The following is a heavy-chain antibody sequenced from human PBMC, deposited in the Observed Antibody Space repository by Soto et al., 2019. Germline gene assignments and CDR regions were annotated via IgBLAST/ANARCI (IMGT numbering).Heavy chain of an antibody. D-gene: IGHD3-10*01. CDR1: GFTFSDSY. V-gene: IGHV3-11*01. CDR3: ASDPYYYASQY. Sequence: QVQLVESGGGLVKPGGSLRLSCAASGFTFSDSYMTWIRQAPGKGREWVSYISGSGDTIYYADSVKGGFTVSRDNAKNSLYLQMNSLRAEDTAVYYCASDPYYYASQYWGQGTLVTVSS. J-gene: IGHJ4*02. CDR2: ISGSGDTI.